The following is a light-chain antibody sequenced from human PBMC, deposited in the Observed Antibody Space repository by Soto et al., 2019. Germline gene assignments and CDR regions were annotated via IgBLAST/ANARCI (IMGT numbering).Light chain of an antibody. CDR2: YDS. J-gene: IGLJ2*01. Sequence: SYELAQSPSVSVAPGKTASIPCGGNNIGSKSAHWYQQKPGQAPVLVIFYDSDRPSGIPERFSGSNSGNTATLTISRVEAGDEADYYCQVWDSSSDHVVFGGGTKLTVL. CDR3: QVWDSSSDHVV. V-gene: IGLV3-21*04. CDR1: NIGSKS.